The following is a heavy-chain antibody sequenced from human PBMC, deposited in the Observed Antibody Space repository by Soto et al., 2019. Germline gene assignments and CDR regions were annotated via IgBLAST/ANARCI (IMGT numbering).Heavy chain of an antibody. V-gene: IGHV3-30-3*01. Sequence: QMQLVESGGGVVQPGRSLRLSCAASGFTFSYYPMHWVRQAPGKGLEWVAVISFDGSNKYYADSVKGRFTISKDNSKNTLYLQMNSLRGEATAVYYCARLPGALVAVLYIYPLDGREPMSDVDVWGPGTTVTVSS. D-gene: IGHD6-19*01. CDR3: ARLPGALVAVLYIYPLDGREPMSDVDV. J-gene: IGHJ6*02. CDR2: ISFDGSNK. CDR1: GFTFSYYP.